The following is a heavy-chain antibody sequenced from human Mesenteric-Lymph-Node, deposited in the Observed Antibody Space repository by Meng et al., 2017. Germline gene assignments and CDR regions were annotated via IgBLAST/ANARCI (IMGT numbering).Heavy chain of an antibody. D-gene: IGHD5-12*01. CDR3: ARAGGFDFPRYYYGMDV. Sequence: SVKVSCKASGGTFSNYAISWVRQAPGQGLEWMGGIIPIFGTANYAQKFQGGVTITADESTSTAYMELSSLRAEDTAVYYCARAGGFDFPRYYYGMDVWGQGTTVTVSS. CDR1: GGTFSNYA. CDR2: IIPIFGTA. V-gene: IGHV1-69*13. J-gene: IGHJ6*02.